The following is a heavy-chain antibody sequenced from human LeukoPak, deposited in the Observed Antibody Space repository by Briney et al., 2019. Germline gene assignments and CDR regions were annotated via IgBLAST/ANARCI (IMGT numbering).Heavy chain of an antibody. CDR1: GFTFDDYA. D-gene: IGHD4-17*01. J-gene: IGHJ4*02. V-gene: IGHV3-9*01. Sequence: GGSLRLSCAASGFTFDDYAMHWVRQAPGKGLEWVSGISWNSGSIGYADSVKGRFTISRDNAKNSLYLQMNSLRAEDTAVYYCARRSEFDYWGQGTLVTVSS. CDR3: ARRSEFDY. CDR2: ISWNSGSI.